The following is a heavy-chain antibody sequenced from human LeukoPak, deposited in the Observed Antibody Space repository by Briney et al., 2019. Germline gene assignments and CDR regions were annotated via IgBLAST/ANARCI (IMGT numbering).Heavy chain of an antibody. CDR1: GGSVSSGSYY. D-gene: IGHD3-10*01. Sequence: SETLSLTCTVSGGSVSSGSYYWSWIRQPPGKGLEWIGYIYYSGSTNYNPSLKIRVTISVDTSKNQFSLKLSSVTAADTAVYYCAKAVRGVIDAFDIWGQGTMVTVSS. V-gene: IGHV4-61*01. CDR3: AKAVRGVIDAFDI. J-gene: IGHJ3*02. CDR2: IYYSGST.